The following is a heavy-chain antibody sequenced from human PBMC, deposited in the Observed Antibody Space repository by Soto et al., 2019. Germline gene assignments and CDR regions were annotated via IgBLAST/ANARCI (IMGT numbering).Heavy chain of an antibody. Sequence: ASVKVSCKASGYTFTSYYMHWVRQAPGQGLEWMGIINPSGGSTSYAQKFQGRVTMTRDTSTSTVCMELSSLRSEDTAVYYCAQTLPGNSRDYYYYGMDVWGQGTTVTVSS. CDR1: GYTFTSYY. CDR3: AQTLPGNSRDYYYYGMDV. J-gene: IGHJ6*02. CDR2: INPSGGST. D-gene: IGHD4-4*01. V-gene: IGHV1-46*03.